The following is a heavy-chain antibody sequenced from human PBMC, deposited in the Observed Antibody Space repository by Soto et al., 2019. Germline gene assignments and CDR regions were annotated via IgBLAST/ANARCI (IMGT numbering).Heavy chain of an antibody. Sequence: EVQLVESGGGLVQPGGSLRLSCAASGFTFSSYWMHWVRQAPGKGLVWVSRINSDGSSTSYADSVKGRFTISRDNAKNTRYRQMNRLRAEDTAVYYCARGFWSGYSWSGWFDPWGQGTLVTVSS. CDR1: GFTFSSYW. CDR2: INSDGSST. V-gene: IGHV3-74*01. CDR3: ARGFWSGYSWSGWFDP. J-gene: IGHJ5*02. D-gene: IGHD3-3*01.